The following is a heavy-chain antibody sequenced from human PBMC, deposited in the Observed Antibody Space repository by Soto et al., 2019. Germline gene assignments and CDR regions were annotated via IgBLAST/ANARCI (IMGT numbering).Heavy chain of an antibody. D-gene: IGHD3-3*01. V-gene: IGHV1-3*01. J-gene: IGHJ6*02. Sequence: GASVKVSWKASGYTFTSYAMPWVRQAPGQKIEWMGWINAGNGNTKYSQKFQGRVTITRDTSASTAYMELSSLRSEDTAVYYCARGHGAIFLSGYYYYYGIDVWGQGTTVTVSS. CDR2: INAGNGNT. CDR1: GYTFTSYA. CDR3: ARGHGAIFLSGYYYYYGIDV.